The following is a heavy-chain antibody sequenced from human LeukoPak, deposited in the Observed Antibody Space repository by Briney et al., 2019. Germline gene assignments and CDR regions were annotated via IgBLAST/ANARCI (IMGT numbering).Heavy chain of an antibody. CDR2: IYPGDSDI. D-gene: IGHD2-15*01. CDR1: GYSFTTYW. V-gene: IGHV5-51*01. Sequence: GESLKISCKGSGYSFTTYWIGWVRQMPEKGLEWMGIIYPGDSDIRYSPSFQGQVTISADKSITTAYLQWSSLKASDTAMYYCARRAGDAARADSSFFDYWAQGTLVTVS. CDR3: ARRAGDAARADSSFFDY. J-gene: IGHJ4*02.